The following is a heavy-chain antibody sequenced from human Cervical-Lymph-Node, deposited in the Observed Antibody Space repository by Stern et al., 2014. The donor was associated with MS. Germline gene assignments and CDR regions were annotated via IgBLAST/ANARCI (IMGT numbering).Heavy chain of an antibody. Sequence: QVQLQESGPGLVKPSETLSLTCSISGGSVSSNRYYWGWIRQPPGKGLEWIGIIYYSGATFYNPSLKSRVSISMDTSKTQFPLSLSSVTAADTAVYYCGRAGLDDTFDVWGQGTMVTVSS. V-gene: IGHV4-39*01. CDR2: IYYSGAT. CDR3: GRAGLDDTFDV. J-gene: IGHJ3*01. D-gene: IGHD3/OR15-3a*01. CDR1: GGSVSSNRYY.